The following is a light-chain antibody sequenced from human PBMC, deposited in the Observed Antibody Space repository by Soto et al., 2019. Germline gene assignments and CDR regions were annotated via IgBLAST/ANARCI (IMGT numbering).Light chain of an antibody. Sequence: DIQMTQSPSTLSGSVGDRVTITCRASQTISSWLAWYQQKPGKAPKLLIYKASTLKSGVPSRFSGSGSGTEFTLTISSLQPDDFATYYCQHYNSYSEGFGQAPKV. J-gene: IGKJ1*01. CDR1: QTISSW. CDR2: KAS. CDR3: QHYNSYSEG. V-gene: IGKV1-5*03.